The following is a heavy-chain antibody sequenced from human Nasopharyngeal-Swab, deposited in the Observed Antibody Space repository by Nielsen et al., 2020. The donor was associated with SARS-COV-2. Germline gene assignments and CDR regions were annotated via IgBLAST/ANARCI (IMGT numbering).Heavy chain of an antibody. J-gene: IGHJ6*02. CDR2: INSDGSST. CDR1: GFTFSSYW. V-gene: IGHV3-74*01. D-gene: IGHD3-22*01. Sequence: GGSLRLSCAASGFTFSSYWMHWVRQAPGKGLVWVSRINSDGSSTSYADSVKGRFTISRDNAKNTLYLQMNSLRAEDTAVYYCAKDLYDSSGYYYHYYYYYGMDVWGQGTTVTVSS. CDR3: AKDLYDSSGYYYHYYYYYGMDV.